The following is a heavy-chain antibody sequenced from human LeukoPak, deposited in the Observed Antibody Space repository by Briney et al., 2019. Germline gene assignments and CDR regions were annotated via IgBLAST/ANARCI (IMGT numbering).Heavy chain of an antibody. CDR2: IIPILGIA. V-gene: IGHV1-69*04. D-gene: IGHD3-22*01. CDR3: ARESYYYDSSGYYYDRDY. Sequence: ASVKVSCKASGGTFSSYAISWVRQAPGQGLEWMGRIIPILGIANYAQKFQGRVTITADKYTSTAYMELSSLRSEDTAVYYCARESYYYDSSGYYYDRDYWGQGTLVTVSS. CDR1: GGTFSSYA. J-gene: IGHJ4*02.